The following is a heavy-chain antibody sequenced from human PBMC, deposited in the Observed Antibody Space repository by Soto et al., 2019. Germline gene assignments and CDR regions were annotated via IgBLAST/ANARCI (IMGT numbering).Heavy chain of an antibody. D-gene: IGHD3-9*01. J-gene: IGHJ4*01. Sequence: PGGSLRLSWAASGFTFTRYSMSWVRQAPGKGLEWVSYISSSFITIDYADSVKGRFTVSRDNARNLLYLQMNSLRSEDTAIYYCARHYDILTGGFDFWGHGTLVTVSS. V-gene: IGHV3-48*01. CDR2: ISSSFITI. CDR3: ARHYDILTGGFDF. CDR1: GFTFTRYS.